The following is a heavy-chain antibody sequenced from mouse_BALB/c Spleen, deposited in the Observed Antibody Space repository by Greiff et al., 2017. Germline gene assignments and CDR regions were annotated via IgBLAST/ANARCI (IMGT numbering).Heavy chain of an antibody. V-gene: IGHV1-54*01. Sequence: QVHVKQSGAELVRPGTSVKVSCKASGYAFTNYLIEWVKQRPGQGLEWIGVINPGSGGTNYNEKFKGKATLTADKSSSTAYMQLSSLTSDDSAVYCCARWGSSYAMDYWGQGTSVTVSS. CDR2: INPGSGGT. CDR3: ARWGSSYAMDY. D-gene: IGHD1-1*01. J-gene: IGHJ4*01. CDR1: GYAFTNYL.